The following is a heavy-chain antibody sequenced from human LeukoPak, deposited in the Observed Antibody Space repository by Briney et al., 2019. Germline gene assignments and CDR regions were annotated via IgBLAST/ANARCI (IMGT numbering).Heavy chain of an antibody. V-gene: IGHV3-53*05. D-gene: IGHD2-2*02. CDR2: MYSGGSE. CDR3: AKVSRYCSSTSCYKDYYYYGMDV. J-gene: IGHJ6*02. CDR1: GFTVSRKY. Sequence: PGGSLRLSCAASGFTVSRKYMSWVRQAPGKGLEWVSVMYSGGSEYYADSVKGRFTISRDNSKNTLYLQMNSLRAEDTAVYYCAKVSRYCSSTSCYKDYYYYGMDVWGQGTTVTVSS.